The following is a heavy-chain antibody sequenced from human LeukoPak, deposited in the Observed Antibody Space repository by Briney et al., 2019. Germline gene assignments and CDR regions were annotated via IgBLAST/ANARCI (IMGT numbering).Heavy chain of an antibody. CDR2: VWYDGSNK. Sequence: GRSLRLSCAASGFTFSGYGMHWVRQAPGKGLEWVAVVWYDGSNKYYADSVKGRFTISRDNSKNTLDLEMNSLRAEDTAMYYCARGRGGEYGGNSGHFDYWGQGTLVTVSS. CDR1: GFTFSGYG. D-gene: IGHD4-23*01. V-gene: IGHV3-33*01. CDR3: ARGRGGEYGGNSGHFDY. J-gene: IGHJ4*02.